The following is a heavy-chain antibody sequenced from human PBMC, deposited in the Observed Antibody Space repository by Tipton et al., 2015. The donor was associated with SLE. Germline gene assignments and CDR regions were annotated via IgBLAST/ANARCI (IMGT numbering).Heavy chain of an antibody. CDR1: GGSLFSHY. Sequence: LRLSCTVSGGSLFSHYWCLIRQAPERGLEWIGYVFYTGETYYAPSLRNRVTISADTSRSQVSLNLRSVTAADTAVYYCARGLRADSTSHFDHWGPGTLVTVSP. CDR2: VFYTGET. J-gene: IGHJ4*02. V-gene: IGHV4-59*11. D-gene: IGHD6-13*01. CDR3: ARGLRADSTSHFDH.